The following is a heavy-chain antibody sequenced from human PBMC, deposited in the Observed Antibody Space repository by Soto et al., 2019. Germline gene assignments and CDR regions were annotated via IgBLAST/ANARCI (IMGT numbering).Heavy chain of an antibody. CDR2: TRNKANSYTT. D-gene: IGHD6-19*01. CDR3: ARGLYSSGWPADYYYYGMDV. CDR1: GFTFSDHY. V-gene: IGHV3-72*01. J-gene: IGHJ6*02. Sequence: GGSLRLSCAASGFTFSDHYMDWVRQAPGKWLEWVGRTRNKANSYTTEYAASVKGRFTISRDDSKNSLYLQMNSLKTEDTAVYYCARGLYSSGWPADYYYYGMDVWGQGXTVTVYS.